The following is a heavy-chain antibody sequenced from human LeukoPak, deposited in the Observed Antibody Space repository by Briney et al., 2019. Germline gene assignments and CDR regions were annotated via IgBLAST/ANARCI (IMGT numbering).Heavy chain of an antibody. J-gene: IGHJ2*01. CDR3: ARGPPWYFDL. D-gene: IGHD6-25*01. V-gene: IGHV3-21*01. CDR2: ISSGSSYI. Sequence: GGSLRLSCAASGFTLSSYTMNWVRQAPGKGLEWVSIISSGSSYIHYADSVKGRFTISRDNAKNTLYLQMNSLTAEDTAVYYCARGPPWYFDLWGRGTLVTVSS. CDR1: GFTLSSYT.